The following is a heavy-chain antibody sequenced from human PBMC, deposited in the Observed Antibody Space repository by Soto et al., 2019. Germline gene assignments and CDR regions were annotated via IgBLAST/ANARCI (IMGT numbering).Heavy chain of an antibody. J-gene: IGHJ2*01. Sequence: QVQLVQSGAEVKKPGASVKVSCKASGYTFTNYDINWVRQAPGQGLEWMGWISAYNGNTNYAQKLQGRVTMTTDTSTSTAYMELRSLRSDDTAVSYCARVPPYSSSWYFDLWGRGTLVTVSS. D-gene: IGHD6-13*01. CDR3: ARVPPYSSSWYFDL. CDR2: ISAYNGNT. CDR1: GYTFTNYD. V-gene: IGHV1-18*01.